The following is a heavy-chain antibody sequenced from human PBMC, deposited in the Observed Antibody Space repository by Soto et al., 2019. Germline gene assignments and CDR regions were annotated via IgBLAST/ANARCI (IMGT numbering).Heavy chain of an antibody. J-gene: IGHJ6*03. Sequence: ETLSLTCTVSGGSISSSSYYWGWIRQPPGKGLEWIGSIYYSGSTYYNPSLKSRVTISVDTSKNQFSLKLSSVTAADTAVYYCARTRRDTYYYYMDVWGKGTTVTVSS. V-gene: IGHV4-39*01. CDR2: IYYSGST. CDR1: GGSISSSSYY. CDR3: ARTRRDTYYYYMDV.